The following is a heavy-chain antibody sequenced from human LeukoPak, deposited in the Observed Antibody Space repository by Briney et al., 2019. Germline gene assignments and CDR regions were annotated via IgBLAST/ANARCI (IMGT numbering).Heavy chain of an antibody. V-gene: IGHV4-4*07. D-gene: IGHD3-22*01. CDR1: GGSISSYY. CDR3: ARVGYDSSGYYFDY. J-gene: IGHJ4*02. Sequence: SETLSLTCTVSGGSISSYYWSWIQQPAGKGLEWIGRIYTSGSTNYNPSLKSRVTMSVDTSKNQFSLKLSSVTAADTAVYYCARVGYDSSGYYFDYWGQGTLVTVSS. CDR2: IYTSGST.